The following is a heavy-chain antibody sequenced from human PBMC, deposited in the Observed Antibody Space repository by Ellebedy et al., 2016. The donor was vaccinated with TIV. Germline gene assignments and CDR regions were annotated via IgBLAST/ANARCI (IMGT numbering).Heavy chain of an antibody. Sequence: PGGSLRLSCAASGFSFRSYWMSWVRQAPGKGLEWVANIYQVGSDQTYVDSVKGRFNNSRDNPNNLLFLQMNSLRAEDTAVFYCVRRGSYGDYAVQVNSWFDPWGRGTLVTVSS. CDR2: IYQVGSDQ. D-gene: IGHD4-17*01. CDR3: VRRGSYGDYAVQVNSWFDP. J-gene: IGHJ5*02. V-gene: IGHV3-7*01. CDR1: GFSFRSYW.